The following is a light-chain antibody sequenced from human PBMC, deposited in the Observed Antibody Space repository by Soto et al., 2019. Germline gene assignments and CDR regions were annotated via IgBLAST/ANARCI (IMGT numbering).Light chain of an antibody. CDR1: QSISNY. CDR3: QQTYSIPQT. Sequence: DIQMTQSPSSLSASVGDRVTITCRASQSISNYLNWYQQKPGKAPKLLIYAASSLQSGVPSRFSGSGSRTDFTLTISSLQPEDFAAYYCQQTYSIPQTFGPGTKLVIK. CDR2: AAS. V-gene: IGKV1-39*01. J-gene: IGKJ2*01.